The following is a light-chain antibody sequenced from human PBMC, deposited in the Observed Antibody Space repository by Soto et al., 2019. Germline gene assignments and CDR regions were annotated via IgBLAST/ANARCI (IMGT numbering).Light chain of an antibody. Sequence: DIQITQSPSSLSASVGARVTITCRASQSISIYVNWYQQKPGKAPNLLIYAASSLQSGVPSRVSGSGSGTDCTRTISSLKTEECATYYCQQSYSTPLTVGGGTKVEIK. CDR3: QQSYSTPLT. CDR1: QSISIY. J-gene: IGKJ4*01. V-gene: IGKV1-39*01. CDR2: AAS.